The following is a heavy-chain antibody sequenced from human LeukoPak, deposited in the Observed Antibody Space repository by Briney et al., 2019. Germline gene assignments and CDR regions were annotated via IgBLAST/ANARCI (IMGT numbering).Heavy chain of an antibody. CDR1: GFTLSSYS. CDR3: AKNREMATFHFDY. CDR2: ISSSSSYI. Sequence: PGGSLRLSCAASGFTLSSYSMNWVRQAPGKGLEGVSSISSSSSYIFYADSVKGRFTISRDNANNSLYLQMNSLRAEDTAVYYCAKNREMATFHFDYWGQGTLVSVS. D-gene: IGHD5-24*01. V-gene: IGHV3-21*01. J-gene: IGHJ4*02.